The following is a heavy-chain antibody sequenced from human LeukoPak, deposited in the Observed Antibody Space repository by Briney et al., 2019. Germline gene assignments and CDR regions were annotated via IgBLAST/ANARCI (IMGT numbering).Heavy chain of an antibody. CDR2: ISGSGAGT. V-gene: IGHV3-23*01. CDR1: GCTFSTNA. Sequence: GGSLRLSCLTSGCTFSTNAMSWVRQAPGKGLEWISGISGSGAGTYYADSVTGRFTISRDNSRNTLFLQMNSLRGDDTAVYYCAKDVGKWESLHFFDYWGQGTLVTVSS. CDR3: AKDVGKWESLHFFDY. D-gene: IGHD1-26*01. J-gene: IGHJ4*02.